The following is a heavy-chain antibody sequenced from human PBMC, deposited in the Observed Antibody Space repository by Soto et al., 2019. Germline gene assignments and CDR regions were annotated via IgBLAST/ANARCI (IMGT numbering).Heavy chain of an antibody. CDR2: INHSGST. CDR1: GGSFSGYY. D-gene: IGHD6-19*01. CDR3: ARSVAGNDY. V-gene: IGHV4-34*01. J-gene: IGHJ4*02. Sequence: QVQLQQWGAGLLKPSEILSLTCAVYGGSFSGYYWSWIRQPPGKGLEWIGEINHSGSTNYNPSLKSRVTISVDTSRNQFTLKLSSVTAADTAVYYCARSVAGNDYWGQGTLVTVSS.